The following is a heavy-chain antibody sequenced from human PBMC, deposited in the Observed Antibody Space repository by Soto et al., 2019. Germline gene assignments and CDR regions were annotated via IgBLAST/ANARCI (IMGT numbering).Heavy chain of an antibody. V-gene: IGHV1-69*13. CDR1: GGTFSSYA. J-gene: IGHJ6*02. D-gene: IGHD2-2*01. Sequence: SVKVSCTASGGTFSSYASSWVRQAPGQGLEWMGGIIPIFGTANYAQKFQGRVTITADESTSTAYMELSSLRSEDTAVYYCARDKGYCSSTSCYALYYYYYYGMDVWGQGTTVTVSS. CDR2: IIPIFGTA. CDR3: ARDKGYCSSTSCYALYYYYYYGMDV.